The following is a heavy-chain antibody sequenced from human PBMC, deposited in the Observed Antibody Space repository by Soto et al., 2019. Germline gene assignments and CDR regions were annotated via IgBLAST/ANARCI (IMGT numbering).Heavy chain of an antibody. CDR2: RSGRGGST. CDR1: DGQFIGHG. V-gene: IGHV3-23*01. J-gene: IGHJ3*01. CDR3: SKVSRRDPTDA. Sequence: GPMRLPWGAADGQFIGHGGSWISKKQGKGLGWVSARSGRGGSTYYAGSLKGRFTVSRDNPKNPLYLQRNSLRAEDTAVYYFSKVSRRDPTDA. D-gene: IGHD6-25*01.